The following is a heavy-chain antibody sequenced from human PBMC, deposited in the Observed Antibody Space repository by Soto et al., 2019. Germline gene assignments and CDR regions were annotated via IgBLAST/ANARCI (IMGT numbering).Heavy chain of an antibody. J-gene: IGHJ4*02. Sequence: GGSLRLSCAASGFTFSSYAMSWVRQAPGKGLEWVSAISGSGGSTYYADSVKGRFTISRDNSKNTLYLQMNSLRAEDTAVYYCAKGLYGSGSYYYGLSDYWGQGTLVTSPQ. CDR3: AKGLYGSGSYYYGLSDY. CDR1: GFTFSSYA. V-gene: IGHV3-23*01. D-gene: IGHD3-10*01. CDR2: ISGSGGST.